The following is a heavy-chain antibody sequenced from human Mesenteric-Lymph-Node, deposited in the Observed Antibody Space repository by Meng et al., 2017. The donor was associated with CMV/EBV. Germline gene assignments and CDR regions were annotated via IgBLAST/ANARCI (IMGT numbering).Heavy chain of an antibody. CDR1: GGTFSSYA. Sequence: SVKVSCKASGGTFSSYAISWVRQAPGQGLEWMGGIIPILGIANYAQKFQGRVTMTRDTSTSTVYMELSSLRSDDTAVYYCARVSYYDTLTGLDYFDYWGQGTLVTVSS. D-gene: IGHD3-9*01. CDR2: IIPILGIA. J-gene: IGHJ4*02. CDR3: ARVSYYDTLTGLDYFDY. V-gene: IGHV1-69*10.